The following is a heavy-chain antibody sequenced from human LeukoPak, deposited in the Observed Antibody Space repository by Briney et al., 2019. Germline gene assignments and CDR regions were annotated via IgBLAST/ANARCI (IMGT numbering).Heavy chain of an antibody. J-gene: IGHJ6*03. CDR1: SVSITSYH. CDR3: ACYDLGLRSYYYYYMDV. CDR2: VHASGNS. V-gene: IGHV4-4*07. Sequence: SETLSLTCTVSSVSITSYHWSWIRQSAGKGLEWIGRVHASGNSNYNPSLKSRVTMLVDTSKNQFSLKLSSVTAADTAVYYCACYDLGLRSYYYYYMDVWGKGTTVTVSS. D-gene: IGHD3-3*01.